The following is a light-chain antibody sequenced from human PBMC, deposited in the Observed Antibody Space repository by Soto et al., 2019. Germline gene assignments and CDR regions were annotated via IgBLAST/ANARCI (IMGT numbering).Light chain of an antibody. V-gene: IGLV1-44*01. Sequence: QSVLTQPPSASGTPGQRVTISCSGSSSNIGRNTVNWYQHLPGTAPKLLIYTNNQRPSGVPDRFSGSKSGTSASLAISGLQSEDEADYYCAAWYDSLNGVVFGGGTKLTVL. J-gene: IGLJ2*01. CDR1: SSNIGRNT. CDR2: TNN. CDR3: AAWYDSLNGVV.